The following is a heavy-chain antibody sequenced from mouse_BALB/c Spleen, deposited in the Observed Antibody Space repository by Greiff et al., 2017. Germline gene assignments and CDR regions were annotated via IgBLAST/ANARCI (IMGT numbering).Heavy chain of an antibody. CDR1: GYAFSSSW. CDR3: ARGYYGAMDY. V-gene: IGHV1-82*01. Sequence: QVQLKESGPELVKPGASVKISCKASGYAFSSSWMNWVKQRPGQGLEWIGRIYPGDGDTNYNGKFKGKATLTADKSSSTAYMQLSSLTSVDSAVYFCARGYYGAMDYWGQGTSVTVSS. J-gene: IGHJ4*01. CDR2: IYPGDGDT. D-gene: IGHD1-2*01.